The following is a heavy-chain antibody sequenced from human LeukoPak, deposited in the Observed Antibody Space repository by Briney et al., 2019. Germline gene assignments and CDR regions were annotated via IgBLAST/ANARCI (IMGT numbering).Heavy chain of an antibody. J-gene: IGHJ4*02. CDR2: ISSSGSTI. CDR1: GFTFSSYE. V-gene: IGHV3-48*03. CDR3: ARGLYGSGSNYGDY. D-gene: IGHD3-10*01. Sequence: GGSLRLSCAASGFTFSSYEMNWVRQAPGKGLEWVSYISSSGSTIYYADSVKGRFTISRDNAKNSLYLQMNSLRVEDTAVYYCARGLYGSGSNYGDYWGQGTLVTVSS.